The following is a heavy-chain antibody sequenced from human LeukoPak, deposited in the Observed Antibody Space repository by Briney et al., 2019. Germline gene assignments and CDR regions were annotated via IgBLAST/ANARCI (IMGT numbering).Heavy chain of an antibody. J-gene: IGHJ4*02. V-gene: IGHV3-23*01. CDR2: IANSGGST. CDR3: AKSHSVEQRGYFGY. Sequence: GGSLRLSCAASGFTFTTYAMSWVRQAPGKGLEWVSTIANSGGSTYYADSVKGRFTISRDNSKNTLYLQMNSLRAEDMAVYYCAKSHSVEQRGYFGYWGQGTLVTVSS. D-gene: IGHD1/OR15-1a*01. CDR1: GFTFTTYA.